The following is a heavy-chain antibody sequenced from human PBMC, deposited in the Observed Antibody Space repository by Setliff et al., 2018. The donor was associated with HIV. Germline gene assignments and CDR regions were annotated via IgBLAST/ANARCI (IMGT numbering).Heavy chain of an antibody. CDR3: AGVGQWLSFDY. CDR1: GFTFDSHW. Sequence: GGSLRLSCAASGFTFDSHWMDWVRQAPGKGLEWVANIKPDGSDKIYADSVKGRFAISRDNAKNSLYLQMNSLRVEDTAVYYCAGVGQWLSFDYWGQGALVTVSS. V-gene: IGHV3-7*01. D-gene: IGHD6-19*01. CDR2: IKPDGSDK. J-gene: IGHJ4*02.